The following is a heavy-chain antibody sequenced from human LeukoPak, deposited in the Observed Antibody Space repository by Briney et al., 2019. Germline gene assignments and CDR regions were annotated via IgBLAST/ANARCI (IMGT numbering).Heavy chain of an antibody. D-gene: IGHD5-12*01. Sequence: ASVKVSCKASGYTFTSYDINWVRQAPGQGLEWVGWISAYNGNTNYAQKLQGRVTMTTDTSTSTAYMDLRSLRSDDTAVYYCARVRNNGFRYVDSWGQGTLVTVSS. CDR2: ISAYNGNT. CDR3: ARVRNNGFRYVDS. CDR1: GYTFTSYD. J-gene: IGHJ4*02. V-gene: IGHV1-18*01.